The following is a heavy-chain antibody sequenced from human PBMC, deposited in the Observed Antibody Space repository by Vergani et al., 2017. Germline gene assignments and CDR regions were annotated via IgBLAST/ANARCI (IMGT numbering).Heavy chain of an antibody. CDR1: GYSISSGYY. CDR2: IYHSGST. Sequence: QVQLQESGPGLVKPSETLSLTCAVSGYSISSGYYWGWIRQPPGKGLEWIGSIYHSGSTYYNPSLKSRVTISVDTSKNQFSLKLSSVTAADTAVYYCARLWAMTTVTTGLDYWGQRTLVTVSS. V-gene: IGHV4-38-2*01. CDR3: ARLWAMTTVTTGLDY. J-gene: IGHJ4*02. D-gene: IGHD4-17*01.